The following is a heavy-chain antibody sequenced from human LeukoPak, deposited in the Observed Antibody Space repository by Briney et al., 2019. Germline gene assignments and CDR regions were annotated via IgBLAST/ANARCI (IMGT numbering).Heavy chain of an antibody. J-gene: IGHJ6*03. CDR1: GGSISSNSYY. V-gene: IGHV4-39*01. Sequence: SETLSLTCTVSGGSISSNSYYWGWIRQPPGKGLEWIGSIYYSGSTYYNPSLKSRFTISVDTSKNHFSLKLSSVTAADTAVYYCARHRYYYRSGSYYGAPYYMDVWGKGTTVTISS. CDR2: IYYSGST. D-gene: IGHD3-10*01. CDR3: ARHRYYYRSGSYYGAPYYMDV.